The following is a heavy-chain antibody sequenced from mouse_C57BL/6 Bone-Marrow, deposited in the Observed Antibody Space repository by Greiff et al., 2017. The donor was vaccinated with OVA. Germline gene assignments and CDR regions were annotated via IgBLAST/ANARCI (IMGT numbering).Heavy chain of an antibody. J-gene: IGHJ2*01. CDR1: GYTFTSYG. Sequence: VQGVESGAELARPGASVKLSCKASGYTFTSYGISWVKQRTGQGLEWIGEIYPRSGNTYYNEKFKGKATLTADKSSSTAYMELRSLTSEDSAVYFCARDKSPFDYWGQGTTLTVSS. CDR2: IYPRSGNT. V-gene: IGHV1-81*01. CDR3: ARDKSPFDY.